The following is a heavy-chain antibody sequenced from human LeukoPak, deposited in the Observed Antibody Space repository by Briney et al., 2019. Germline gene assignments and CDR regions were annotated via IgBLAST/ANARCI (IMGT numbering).Heavy chain of an antibody. J-gene: IGHJ4*02. CDR3: AGGSYSSGWYYFDY. CDR1: GGSISSGSYY. Sequence: SETLSLTCTVSGGSISSGSYYWGWIRQPPGKGLEWIGSIYYSGSTYYNPSLKSRVTISVDTSKNQFSLKLSSVTAADTAVYYCAGGSYSSGWYYFDYWGQGTLVTVSS. V-gene: IGHV4-39*07. CDR2: IYYSGST. D-gene: IGHD6-19*01.